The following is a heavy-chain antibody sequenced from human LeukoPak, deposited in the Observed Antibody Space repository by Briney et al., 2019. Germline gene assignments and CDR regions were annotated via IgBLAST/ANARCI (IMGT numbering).Heavy chain of an antibody. Sequence: GDSLRLSCAASGFTFTKYWMTWVRQAPGKGLEWVGNIKQDGSDKNYMDSVKGRFTISRDNTKNSVYLQMNSLRAEDTAVYYCARMGYCSSTSCPPLTRMDVWGQGTTVTVSS. D-gene: IGHD2-2*01. CDR2: IKQDGSDK. J-gene: IGHJ6*02. CDR3: ARMGYCSSTSCPPLTRMDV. V-gene: IGHV3-7*01. CDR1: GFTFTKYW.